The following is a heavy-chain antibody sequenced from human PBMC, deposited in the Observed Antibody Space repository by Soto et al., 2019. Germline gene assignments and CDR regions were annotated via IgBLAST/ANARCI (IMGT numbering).Heavy chain of an antibody. J-gene: IGHJ3*02. Sequence: ASVKVSCKASGYTFTSYGISWVRQAPGQGLEWMGWISAYNGNTNYAQKLQGRVTMTTDTSTSTAYMELRSLRSDDTAVYYCARDHYDILTGYDAFDIWGQGTMVTVSS. D-gene: IGHD3-9*01. CDR1: GYTFTSYG. CDR2: ISAYNGNT. CDR3: ARDHYDILTGYDAFDI. V-gene: IGHV1-18*01.